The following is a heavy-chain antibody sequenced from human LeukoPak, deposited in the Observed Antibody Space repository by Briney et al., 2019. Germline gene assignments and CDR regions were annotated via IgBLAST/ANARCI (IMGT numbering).Heavy chain of an antibody. D-gene: IGHD2/OR15-2a*01. Sequence: SETLSLTCAVSGGSITTTYYWAWVRQPPGKGLEWVGGISYSGSPYYNPSLKSRLTISVETSKSQFSLRLSSVTAADTAVYYCARHDGTFHGFDIWGQGTVVTVSS. CDR3: ARHDGTFHGFDI. CDR1: GGSITTTYY. J-gene: IGHJ3*02. V-gene: IGHV4-39*01. CDR2: ISYSGSP.